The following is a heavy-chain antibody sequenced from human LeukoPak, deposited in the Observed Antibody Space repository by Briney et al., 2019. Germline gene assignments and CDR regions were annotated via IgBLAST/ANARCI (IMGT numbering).Heavy chain of an antibody. Sequence: GVSLRLSCAASGFTFSNYAMSWVRQAPGKGLEWVSAISNSGNTPYYADSVKGRFTISRDNSKNTLSLQMNSLRAEDTAVYYCAKKYSSSSGTFDFWGQGTLVIVSS. CDR2: ISNSGNTP. CDR3: AKKYSSSSGTFDF. CDR1: GFTFSNYA. V-gene: IGHV3-23*01. D-gene: IGHD6-6*01. J-gene: IGHJ5*01.